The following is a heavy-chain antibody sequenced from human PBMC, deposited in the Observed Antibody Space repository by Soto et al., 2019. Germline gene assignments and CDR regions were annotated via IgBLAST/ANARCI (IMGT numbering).Heavy chain of an antibody. Sequence: GESLNISCNGSGYRFTKYWIGWVRQMPGKGLEWMGIIYPGDSETRYSPSFQGQVTISADKSISTAYLQWSSLKASDTAMYYCARHPYGMDVWGQGTTVTVSS. CDR2: IYPGDSET. CDR3: ARHPYGMDV. CDR1: GYRFTKYW. J-gene: IGHJ6*02. V-gene: IGHV5-51*01.